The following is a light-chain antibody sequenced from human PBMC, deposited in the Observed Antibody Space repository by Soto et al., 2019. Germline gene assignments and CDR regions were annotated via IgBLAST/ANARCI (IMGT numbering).Light chain of an antibody. CDR1: QSVSSNY. CDR2: GAS. CDR3: QQFSSTPSWT. J-gene: IGKJ1*01. Sequence: EIVLTQSPGTLSLSPGERATLSCRASQSVSSNYLAWYQQKPGQAPRLLIYGASSRATGIPDRFSGSGSGTDFTLTISRMEPEDFAVYYCQQFSSTPSWTFGQGTRWIS. V-gene: IGKV3-20*01.